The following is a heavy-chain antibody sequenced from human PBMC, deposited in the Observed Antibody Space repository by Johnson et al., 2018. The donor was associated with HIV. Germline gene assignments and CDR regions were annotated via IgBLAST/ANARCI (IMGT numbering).Heavy chain of an antibody. CDR3: ARVRRSGWYDNDAFDI. CDR1: GFTFSSYA. V-gene: IGHV3-30*04. Sequence: VQLVESGGGVVQPGRSLRLSCAASGFTFSSYAMSWVRQAPGKGLEWVALISYDGSNKYSADSVKGRFTISRDDSKNTLYLQMNSLIPEDTAVYYCARVRRSGWYDNDAFDIWGQGTMVTGSS. CDR2: ISYDGSNK. J-gene: IGHJ3*02. D-gene: IGHD6-19*01.